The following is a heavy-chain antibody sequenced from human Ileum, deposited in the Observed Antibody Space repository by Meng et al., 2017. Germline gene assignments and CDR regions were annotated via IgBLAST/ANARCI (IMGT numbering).Heavy chain of an antibody. CDR1: GASFTGYS. CDR2: VNHDGGT. D-gene: IGHD3-10*01. CDR3: AREGSWFGADY. V-gene: IGHV4-34*02. J-gene: IGHJ4*02. Sequence: VQHQPGGAVLFKPSESLSLPCTSYGASFTGYSWTWIRQSPGKGLEWIGEVNHDGGTNYSPSLKSRVIISIDTSKNQFSLKLTAVTATDAAVYYCAREGSWFGADYWGQGTLVTVSS.